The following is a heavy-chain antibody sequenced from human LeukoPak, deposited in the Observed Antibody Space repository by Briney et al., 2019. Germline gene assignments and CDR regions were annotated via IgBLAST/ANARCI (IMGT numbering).Heavy chain of an antibody. CDR3: ARDPSGDVVVITGDAFDV. CDR2: ISANNGNT. J-gene: IGHJ3*01. D-gene: IGHD3-22*01. V-gene: IGHV1-18*01. CDR1: GYTFISYG. Sequence: ASVKVSCKASGYTFISYGISWVRQVLGQGLEWMGWISANNGNTKYAQKVQGRVTMTTDTSTSTAYMELRSLRSDDTAMYYCARDPSGDVVVITGDAFDVWGQGTMVTVSS.